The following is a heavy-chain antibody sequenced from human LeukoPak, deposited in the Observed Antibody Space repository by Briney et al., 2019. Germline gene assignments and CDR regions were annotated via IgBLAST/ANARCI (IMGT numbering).Heavy chain of an antibody. Sequence: GGSLRLSCAASGFTFSSYWMNWVRQTPGKGLEWVANIKQDGSEKYYVDSVKGRFTISRDNTKNSLYLQINSLRAEDTAVYYCARPPYRSGWSGPFDYWGQGTLVTVSS. CDR2: IKQDGSEK. J-gene: IGHJ4*02. CDR3: ARPPYRSGWSGPFDY. D-gene: IGHD6-19*01. V-gene: IGHV3-7*01. CDR1: GFTFSSYW.